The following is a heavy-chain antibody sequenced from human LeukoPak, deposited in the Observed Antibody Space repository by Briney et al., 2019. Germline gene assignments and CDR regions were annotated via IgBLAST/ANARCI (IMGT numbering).Heavy chain of an antibody. V-gene: IGHV4-4*07. Sequence: PSETLSLTCTVSSDSISSFYWTWIRQPAGKGLEWVGRIYSTGSTNYNPSLKSRVTMSVDTSKNQFSLRLRSVTAADTAVYYCARQIASAGTAGFDFWSQGALVTVSS. CDR3: ARQIASAGTAGFDF. CDR2: IYSTGST. J-gene: IGHJ4*02. D-gene: IGHD6-13*01. CDR1: SDSISSFY.